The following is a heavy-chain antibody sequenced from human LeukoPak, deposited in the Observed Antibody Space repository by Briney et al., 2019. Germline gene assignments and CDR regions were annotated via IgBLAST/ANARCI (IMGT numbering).Heavy chain of an antibody. CDR1: GFTLSNYW. V-gene: IGHV3-74*01. CDR2: INPDGSYT. Sequence: PGGSLRVSCAASGFTLSNYWMHWVRQVPGKGLVWVSRINPDGSYTSYADSVKGRFTISRDNAKNTLYLQMNSLRAEDTAVYYCAVTVTTKDYWGQGTLVTVSS. J-gene: IGHJ4*02. CDR3: AVTVTTKDY. D-gene: IGHD4-11*01.